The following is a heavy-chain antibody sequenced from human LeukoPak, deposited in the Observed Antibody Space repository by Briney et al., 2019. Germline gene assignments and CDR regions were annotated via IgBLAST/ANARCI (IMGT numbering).Heavy chain of an antibody. CDR3: AIQQENFDY. J-gene: IGHJ4*02. V-gene: IGHV1-69*05. CDR2: IIPIFGTA. D-gene: IGHD1-1*01. CDR1: GGTFSSYA. Sequence: SVKVSCXASGGTFSSYAISWVRLAPGQGLEWMGRIIPIFGTANYAQKLQGRVTMTTDTSTSTAYMELRSLRSDDTAVYYCAIQQENFDYWGQGTLVTVSS.